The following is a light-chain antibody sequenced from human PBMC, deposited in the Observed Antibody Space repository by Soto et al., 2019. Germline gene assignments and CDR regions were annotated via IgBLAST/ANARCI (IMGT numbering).Light chain of an antibody. CDR3: SSYAGSNNLV. J-gene: IGLJ3*02. CDR2: EVS. CDR1: SSDVGGYNY. Sequence: QSALTQPPSASGSPGQSVTISCTGTSSDVGGYNYVSWYQQHPGKAPKLMIYEVSKWPSGVPGRFSGSKSGNTASLTVSGLQAEDEADYYCSSYAGSNNLVFGGGTKVTVL. V-gene: IGLV2-8*01.